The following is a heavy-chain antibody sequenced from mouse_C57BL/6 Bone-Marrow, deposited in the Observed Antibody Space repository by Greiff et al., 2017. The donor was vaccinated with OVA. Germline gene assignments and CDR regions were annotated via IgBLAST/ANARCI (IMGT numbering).Heavy chain of an antibody. CDR1: GFNIKDYY. D-gene: IGHD1-1*01. J-gene: IGHJ4*01. CDR2: IDPEDGDT. CDR3: RYYYDSSYGYYYAMDY. V-gene: IGHV14-1*01. Sequence: EVQLQQSGAELVRPGASVKLSCTASGFNIKDYYMHWVKPRPEQGLEWIGRIDPEDGDTAYAPKFQGKATMTADTSSNTAYLQLSSLTSEDTAVYYCRYYYDSSYGYYYAMDYWGQGTSVTVSS.